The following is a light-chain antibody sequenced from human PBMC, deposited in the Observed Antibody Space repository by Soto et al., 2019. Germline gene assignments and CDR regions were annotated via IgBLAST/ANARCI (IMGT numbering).Light chain of an antibody. CDR1: SSDVGGYNY. CDR3: SSYARSSFYV. Sequence: QSVLTQPASVSGSPGQSITISCTGTSSDVGGYNYVSWYQQHPGKAPKLIIYDVSNRPSGVSNRFSGSKSGNTASLTISGLQAEDEADYYCSSYARSSFYVFGTGT. CDR2: DVS. J-gene: IGLJ1*01. V-gene: IGLV2-14*01.